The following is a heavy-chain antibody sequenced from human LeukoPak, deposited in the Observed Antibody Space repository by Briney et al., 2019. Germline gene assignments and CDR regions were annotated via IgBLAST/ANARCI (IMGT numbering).Heavy chain of an antibody. Sequence: GGSLRLPCAASGFTFSRYGMHWVRQAPGKGLEWVAVISYDGSNKYYADSVKGRFTISRDNSKNTLYLQMNSLRAEDTAVYYCAQDRGDSGYYYGMDVWGQGTTATVSS. CDR3: AQDRGDSGYYYGMDV. D-gene: IGHD2-15*01. J-gene: IGHJ6*02. V-gene: IGHV3-30*18. CDR2: ISYDGSNK. CDR1: GFTFSRYG.